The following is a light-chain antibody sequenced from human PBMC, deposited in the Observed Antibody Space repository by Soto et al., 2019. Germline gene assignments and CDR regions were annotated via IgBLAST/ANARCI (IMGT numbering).Light chain of an antibody. CDR1: QSVSNSY. V-gene: IGKV3-20*01. CDR3: QQYGSSPTT. J-gene: IGKJ1*01. CDR2: GAS. Sequence: EIVLTQSRGTLSLSPGERATLSCRASQSVSNSYLAWYHQKPGQAPRLLIYGASSRATGIPDRFSGSGSGTDFTLTISRLEPEDFAVYYCQQYGSSPTTFGQGTKVEIK.